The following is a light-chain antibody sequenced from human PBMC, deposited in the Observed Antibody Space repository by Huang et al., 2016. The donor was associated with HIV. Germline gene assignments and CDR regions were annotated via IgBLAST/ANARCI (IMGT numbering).Light chain of an antibody. CDR2: GAS. Sequence: EIVLTQSPATLSVSPGERVTLSCRASQSVGTNLAWYQQKPGQAPRLLIYGASTRAAAVPARFSGSGSGTEFTLTISSLQSEDFALFYCQQYSNWPPITFGQGTRLEIK. V-gene: IGKV3-15*01. CDR3: QQYSNWPPIT. J-gene: IGKJ5*01. CDR1: QSVGTN.